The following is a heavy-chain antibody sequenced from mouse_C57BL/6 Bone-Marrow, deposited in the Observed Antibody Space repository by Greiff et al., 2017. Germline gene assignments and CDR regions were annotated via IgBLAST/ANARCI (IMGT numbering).Heavy chain of an antibody. CDR3: ARSYGGYHAGFAY. Sequence: EVQLQQSGPELVKPGASVKMSCKASGYTFTDYYMHWVKQSPGQSLEWIGYINPNNGGTSYNQKFKGKATLTVNTSSSPAYMELRSLTSEDSAVXDCARSYGGYHAGFAYWGQGTLVTVSA. CDR1: GYTFTDYY. J-gene: IGHJ3*01. CDR2: INPNNGGT. D-gene: IGHD2-3*01. V-gene: IGHV1-22*01.